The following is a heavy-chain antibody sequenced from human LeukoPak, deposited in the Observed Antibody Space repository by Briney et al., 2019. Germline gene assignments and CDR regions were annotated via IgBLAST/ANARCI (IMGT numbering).Heavy chain of an antibody. CDR2: INPSGGST. CDR3: ARGLSVIFGVVDRHTHLFDP. Sequence: ASVKVSCKASGGAFSSYAISWVRQAPGQGLEWMGIINPSGGSTSYAQKFQGRVTMTRDMSTSTVYMELSSLRSDDTAVYYCARGLSVIFGVVDRHTHLFDPWGQGTLVTVSS. V-gene: IGHV1-46*01. D-gene: IGHD3-3*01. CDR1: GGAFSSYA. J-gene: IGHJ5*02.